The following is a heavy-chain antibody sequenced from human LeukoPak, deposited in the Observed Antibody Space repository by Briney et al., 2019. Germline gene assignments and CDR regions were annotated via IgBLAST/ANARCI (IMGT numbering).Heavy chain of an antibody. J-gene: IGHJ6*02. D-gene: IGHD3-9*01. CDR3: ARDPYDILTGHYYYYYGMDV. CDR1: GFTFSSYG. CDR2: ISYDGSNK. Sequence: GRSLRLSCAASGFTFSSYGMHWVRQAPGKGLEWVAVISYDGSNKYYADSVKGRFTISRDNSKNTLYLQMNSLRAEDTAVYYCARDPYDILTGHYYYYYGMDVWGQGTTVTVSS. V-gene: IGHV3-30*03.